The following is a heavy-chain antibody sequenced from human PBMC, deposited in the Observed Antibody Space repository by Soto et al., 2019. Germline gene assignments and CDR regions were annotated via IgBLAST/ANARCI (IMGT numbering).Heavy chain of an antibody. V-gene: IGHV1-2*04. CDR3: AKSRGSYTVDY. Sequence: QVQLVQSGAEVRKPGASVHVSCKTSGYTFTAYYIHWVRQAPGQGLEWMGWIDPASGGTNIAQKFQGWVTMTTDTSITTASLQLSRLTSDDTAVYYCAKSRGSYTVDYWGQGTLVTVSS. D-gene: IGHD1-26*01. J-gene: IGHJ4*02. CDR1: GYTFTAYY. CDR2: IDPASGGT.